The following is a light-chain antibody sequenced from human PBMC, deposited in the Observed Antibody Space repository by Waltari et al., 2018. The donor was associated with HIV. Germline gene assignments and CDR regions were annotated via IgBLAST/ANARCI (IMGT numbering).Light chain of an antibody. Sequence: QSVLTQPPSASGAPGQRVTISCSGSTPNIGSSNVNWYQQFSRAAPKLLIYDNDKRPSGIPHRFSGSKSGTSATLGITGLQTGDEADYYCGTWDSSLSAMVFGGGTKLTVL. J-gene: IGLJ2*01. CDR1: TPNIGSSN. CDR3: GTWDSSLSAMV. CDR2: DND. V-gene: IGLV1-51*01.